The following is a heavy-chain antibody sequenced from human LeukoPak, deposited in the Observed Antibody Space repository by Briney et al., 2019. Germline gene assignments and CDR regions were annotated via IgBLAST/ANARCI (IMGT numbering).Heavy chain of an antibody. V-gene: IGHV1-18*01. CDR3: ARDYCSTTSCYSKARFDY. CDR2: ISAYNGYT. Sequence: ASVKVSCKASGYTFTSYDISWVRQAPGQGLEWMGWISAYNGYTNYAQNLQGRVTMTTDTSASTGHMELRSLRSDDTAVYYCARDYCSTTSCYSKARFDYWGRGTLITVSS. J-gene: IGHJ4*02. D-gene: IGHD2-2*01. CDR1: GYTFTSYD.